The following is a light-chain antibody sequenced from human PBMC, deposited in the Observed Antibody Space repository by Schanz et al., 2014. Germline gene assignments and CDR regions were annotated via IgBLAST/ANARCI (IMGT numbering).Light chain of an antibody. CDR1: SSDVGGYNY. CDR3: CSYIGTNHLVL. CDR2: DVN. Sequence: QSALTQPASVSGSPGQSITISCTGTSSDVGGYNYVSWYQQHPGKAPKLMIFDVNQRPSGVPDRFSGSRSGSTASLTVSGLQADDEADYYCCSYIGTNHLVLFGGGTKVTVL. V-gene: IGLV2-8*01. J-gene: IGLJ3*02.